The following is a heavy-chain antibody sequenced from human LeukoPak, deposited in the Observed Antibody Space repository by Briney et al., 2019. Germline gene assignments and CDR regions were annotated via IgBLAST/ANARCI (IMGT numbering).Heavy chain of an antibody. CDR1: GYIFINYG. CDR2: ISGYNGNT. D-gene: IGHD4/OR15-4a*01. V-gene: IGHV1-18*01. CDR3: ARDFDDDCGDS. Sequence: ASVKVSCKASGYIFINYGISWVRQAPGQGLEWMGWISGYNGNTKYAQNLQGRVTMTTDTSTSTAYMELRNLRSDDTAVYYCARDFDDDCGDSWGQGTLVAVSS. J-gene: IGHJ5*01.